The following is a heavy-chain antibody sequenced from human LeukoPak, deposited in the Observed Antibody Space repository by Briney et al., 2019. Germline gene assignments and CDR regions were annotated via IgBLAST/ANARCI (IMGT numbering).Heavy chain of an antibody. V-gene: IGHV3-33*01. J-gene: IGHJ4*02. CDR3: ARWGGTRQYYFDY. CDR1: GFIFSDYG. D-gene: IGHD1-1*01. Sequence: GGSLRLSCAVSGFIFSDYGFHWVRQAPGKGLEWVAVTRFDGSIKQYADSVKGRFTISRDGPKNTLYLQMNFLKSEDTAVYYCARWGGTRQYYFDYWGQGTLVTVSS. CDR2: TRFDGSIK.